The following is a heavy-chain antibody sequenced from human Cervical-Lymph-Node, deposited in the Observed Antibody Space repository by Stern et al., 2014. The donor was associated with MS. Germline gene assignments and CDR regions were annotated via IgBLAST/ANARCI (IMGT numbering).Heavy chain of an antibody. CDR2: IKSETDGGTL. CDR1: GLTFSKAW. V-gene: IGHV3-15*01. D-gene: IGHD3-22*01. J-gene: IGHJ4*02. CDR3: TTEGHYYGDYFDY. Sequence: EVHLVESGGGVAKPGESLRVSCVVSGLTFSKAWLSWVRQAPGKGLEWVGRIKSETDGGTLDYAAPVKGSFSILRDDSKNTVYLEIKSLKTEDTAVYYCTTEGHYYGDYFDYWGQGILVTVSS.